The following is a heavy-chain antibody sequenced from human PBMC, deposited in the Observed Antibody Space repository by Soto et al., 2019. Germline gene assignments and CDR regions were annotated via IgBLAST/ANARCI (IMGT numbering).Heavy chain of an antibody. J-gene: IGHJ4*02. Sequence: GGSLRLSCAASGFTFSDYAMSWVRQAPGKGLEWVAGIRGSGSSTYYADSAKGRFTISRDNSKNTLYLQMNSLRAEDTAVYSCAKDLRSSIASRAPFDYWGQGTLVTVSS. V-gene: IGHV3-23*01. CDR2: IRGSGSST. CDR1: GFTFSDYA. CDR3: AKDLRSSIASRAPFDY. D-gene: IGHD6-6*01.